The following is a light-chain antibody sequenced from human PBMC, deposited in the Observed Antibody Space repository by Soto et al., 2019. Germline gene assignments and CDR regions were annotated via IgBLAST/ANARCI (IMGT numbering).Light chain of an antibody. CDR3: QQSYSNQLT. CDR1: QSISSY. CDR2: AAS. Sequence: IQVTQSPSSLSASVGDRVTITCRASQSISSYLNWYQQKPGKAPKLLIYAASSLQSGVPSRFSGSGSGTDFTLTISSLQPEDFATYYCQQSYSNQLTFCGGTKVDIK. V-gene: IGKV1-39*01. J-gene: IGKJ4*01.